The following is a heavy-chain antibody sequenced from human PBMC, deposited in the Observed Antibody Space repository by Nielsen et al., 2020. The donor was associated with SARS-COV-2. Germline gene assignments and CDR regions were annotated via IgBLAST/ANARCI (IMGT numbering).Heavy chain of an antibody. V-gene: IGHV3-30*18. CDR2: ISSDGSDV. CDR3: AKDGGFY. D-gene: IGHD2-15*01. Sequence: GESLKISCAASGFTFSAYAMHWVHQAPGKGLEWVAVISSDGSDVDSADSVKGRFTISRDNSKNTLFLQMDSLRGDDTAVYYCAKDGGFYWGQGTLVTVSS. J-gene: IGHJ4*02. CDR1: GFTFSAYA.